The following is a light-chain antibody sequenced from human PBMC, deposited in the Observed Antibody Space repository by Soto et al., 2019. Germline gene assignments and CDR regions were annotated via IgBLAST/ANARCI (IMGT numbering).Light chain of an antibody. CDR2: DNN. CDR1: SSNFGSGYE. J-gene: IGLJ1*01. V-gene: IGLV1-40*01. Sequence: QSVLTQPPSVSGAPGQTVTISCTGSSSNFGSGYEVHWYQQLPGKAPKLLIHDNNRRPSGVPHRFSGSKSGTSTSLAITGLHAEDEAAYYCQSFADSMRVHVFGTGTQLTVL. CDR3: QSFADSMRVHV.